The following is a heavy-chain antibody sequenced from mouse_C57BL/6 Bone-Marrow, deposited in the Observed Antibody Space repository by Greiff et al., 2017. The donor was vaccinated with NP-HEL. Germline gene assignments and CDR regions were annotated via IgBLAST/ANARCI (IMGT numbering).Heavy chain of an antibody. Sequence: VKLQESGAELVRPGASVKLSCKASGYTFTDYYINWVKQRPGQGLEWIARIYPGSGNTYYNEKFKGKATLTAEKSSSTAYMQLSSLTSEDSAVYFCARWSAYWGQGTLVTVSA. CDR1: GYTFTDYY. V-gene: IGHV1-76*01. J-gene: IGHJ3*01. CDR2: IYPGSGNT. CDR3: ARWSAY.